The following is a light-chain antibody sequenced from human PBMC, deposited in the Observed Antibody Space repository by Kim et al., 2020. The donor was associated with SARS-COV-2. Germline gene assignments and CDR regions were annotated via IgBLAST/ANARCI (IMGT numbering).Light chain of an antibody. Sequence: EIVMTQSPATLSLSPGERATLSCRASQSISSSLAWYQQKPGQAPRVLIYGASARATGIPAMFSGSGSGTEFTLTISNLQSEDFAVYYCQQYAYWRAFGQGTRLEIK. CDR1: QSISSS. CDR3: QQYAYWRA. V-gene: IGKV3-15*01. CDR2: GAS. J-gene: IGKJ5*01.